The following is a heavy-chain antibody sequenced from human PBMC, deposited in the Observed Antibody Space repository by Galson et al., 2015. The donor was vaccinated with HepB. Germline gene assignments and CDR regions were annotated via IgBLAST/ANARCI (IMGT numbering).Heavy chain of an antibody. CDR3: ARVDYGDYTKPYYYYGMDV. V-gene: IGHV3-66*01. CDR2: IYSGGST. J-gene: IGHJ6*02. D-gene: IGHD4-17*01. Sequence: SLRLSCAASGFTVSSNYMSWVRQAPGKGLEWVSLIYSGGSTYYADSLKGRFTISRGNSKNTLYLQMNSLRAEDTAVYYCARVDYGDYTKPYYYYGMDVWGQGTTVTVSS. CDR1: GFTVSSNY.